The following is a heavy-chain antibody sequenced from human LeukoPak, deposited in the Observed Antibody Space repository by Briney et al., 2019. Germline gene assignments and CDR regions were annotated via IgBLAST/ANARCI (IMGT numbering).Heavy chain of an antibody. CDR1: GGTFSSYA. J-gene: IGHJ4*02. Sequence: SVEVSCKASGGTFSSYAISWVRQAPGQGLEWMGRIIPIFGTANYAQKLQGRVTITTDESTSTAYVELSSLRSEDTAVYYCARGGYCSGGSCYFHFDYWGQGTLVTVSS. CDR3: ARGGYCSGGSCYFHFDY. CDR2: IIPIFGTA. V-gene: IGHV1-69*05. D-gene: IGHD2-15*01.